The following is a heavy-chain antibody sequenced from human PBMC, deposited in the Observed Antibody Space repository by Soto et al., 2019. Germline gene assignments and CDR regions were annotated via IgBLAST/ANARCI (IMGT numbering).Heavy chain of an antibody. J-gene: IGHJ6*02. CDR2: IRSKAYGGTT. CDR3: TRSMRGFGVVIEYYGMDV. D-gene: IGHD3-3*01. Sequence: GSLRLSCTASGFTFGDYAMSWFRQAPGKGLEWVGFIRSKAYGGTTEYAASVKGRFTISRDDSKSIAYLQMNSLKTEDTAVYYCTRSMRGFGVVIEYYGMDVWGQGTTVTVSS. CDR1: GFTFGDYA. V-gene: IGHV3-49*03.